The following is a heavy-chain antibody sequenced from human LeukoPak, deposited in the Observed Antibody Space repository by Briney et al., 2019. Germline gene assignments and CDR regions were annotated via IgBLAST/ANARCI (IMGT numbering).Heavy chain of an antibody. V-gene: IGHV3-23*05. D-gene: IGHD4-17*01. CDR1: GFTFSSYA. CDR2: IGSTGSNT. CDR3: AKSMSTVTTSPF. J-gene: IGHJ4*02. Sequence: PEGSLRLSCAASGFTFSSYATSWVRQAPGEGLEWISTIGSTGSNTYYTDSVKGRFTISRYNSKNTLYLQINGLRADDTAVYYCAKSMSTVTTSPFWGQGTLVTVSS.